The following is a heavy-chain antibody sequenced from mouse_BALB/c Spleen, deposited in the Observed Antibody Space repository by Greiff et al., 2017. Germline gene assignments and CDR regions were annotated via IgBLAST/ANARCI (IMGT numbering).Heavy chain of an antibody. CDR1: GFTFSSFG. J-gene: IGHJ2*01. D-gene: IGHD1-1*01. CDR3: ARGSGPFDY. V-gene: IGHV5-17*02. CDR2: ISSGSSTI. Sequence: DVHLVESGGGLVQPGGSRKLSCAASGFTFSSFGMHWVRQAPEKGLEWVAYISSGSSTIYYADTVKGRFTISRDNPKNTLFLQMTSLRSEDTAMYYCARGSGPFDYWGQGTTLTVSS.